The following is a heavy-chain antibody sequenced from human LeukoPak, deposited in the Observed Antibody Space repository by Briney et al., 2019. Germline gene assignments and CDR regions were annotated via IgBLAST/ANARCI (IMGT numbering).Heavy chain of an antibody. V-gene: IGHV3-30-3*01. CDR3: SSGYYYA. Sequence: PGGSLRLSCAASGFTFSSYAMHWVRQAPGKGLEWVAVISYDGSNKYYADSVKGRFTTSRDNSKNTLYLQMNSLRAEDTAVYYCSSGYYYAWGQGTLVTVSS. CDR1: GFTFSSYA. D-gene: IGHD3-22*01. J-gene: IGHJ5*02. CDR2: ISYDGSNK.